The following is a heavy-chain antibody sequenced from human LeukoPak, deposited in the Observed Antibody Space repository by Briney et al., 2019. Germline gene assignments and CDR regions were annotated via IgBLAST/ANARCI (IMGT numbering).Heavy chain of an antibody. CDR2: FDPEDGET. V-gene: IGHV1-24*01. D-gene: IGHD2-2*01. CDR1: GYTLTELS. Sequence: ASVTVSFTVSGYTLTELSMHWVRQAPGKGLEWMGGFDPEDGETIYAQKFQGRVTMTEDTSTDTAYMELSSLRSEDTAVYYCAIIGYCSSTSCYSGGFDPWGQGTLVTVSS. CDR3: AIIGYCSSTSCYSGGFDP. J-gene: IGHJ5*02.